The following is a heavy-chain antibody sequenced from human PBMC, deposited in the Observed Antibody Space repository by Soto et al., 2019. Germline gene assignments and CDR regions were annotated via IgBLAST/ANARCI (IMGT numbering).Heavy chain of an antibody. D-gene: IGHD3-16*02. Sequence: WGSLRLSCAASGFTFNTYAMSCVRQARWKGLEWVSCVSGSGDRTHYADSVKGRFTISRDNSKNTLSLQMNSLRAEDTAVYYCAKASTYEYVWGSYRYYFDYWGQGTVVTVSS. CDR2: VSGSGDRT. CDR3: AKASTYEYVWGSYRYYFDY. V-gene: IGHV3-23*01. J-gene: IGHJ4*02. CDR1: GFTFNTYA.